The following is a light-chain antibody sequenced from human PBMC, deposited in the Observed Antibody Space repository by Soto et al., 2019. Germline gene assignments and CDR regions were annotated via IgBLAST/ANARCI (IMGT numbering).Light chain of an antibody. CDR2: DAS. Sequence: ELVMTQSPATLSVSPGERATLSCRARQSVSSYLAWYQQKPGLPPRLLIYDASTRPTGIPDRFGGSGSGTDSSLTIKSLHFTESVVYCCQQYSHLSQLYTFGRETKLQIK. J-gene: IGKJ2*01. V-gene: IGKV3-15*01. CDR3: QQYSHLSQLYT. CDR1: QSVSSY.